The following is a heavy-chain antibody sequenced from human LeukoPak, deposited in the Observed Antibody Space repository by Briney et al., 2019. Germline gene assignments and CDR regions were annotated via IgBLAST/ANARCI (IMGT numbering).Heavy chain of an antibody. V-gene: IGHV4-4*07. CDR1: GGSISSYY. J-gene: IGHJ5*02. CDR2: IYTSGST. Sequence: SETLSLTCTVSGGSISSYYWSWIRQPAGKGLGWIGRIYTSGSTNYNPSLKSRVTMSVVTSKNQFSLKLSSATAADTAVYYCAREPYYDFWSGYYSHRGDWFDPWGQGTLVTVSS. D-gene: IGHD3-3*01. CDR3: AREPYYDFWSGYYSHRGDWFDP.